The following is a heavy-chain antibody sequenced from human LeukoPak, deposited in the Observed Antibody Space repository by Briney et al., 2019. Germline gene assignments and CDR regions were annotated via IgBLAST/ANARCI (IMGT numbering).Heavy chain of an antibody. CDR1: GGTFSSYA. J-gene: IGHJ4*02. D-gene: IGHD4-23*01. Sequence: SVKVSCKASGGTFSSYAISWVRQAPGQGLEWMGGIIPIFGTANYAQKFQGRVTITADESTSTAYMKLSSLRSEDTAVYYCARKDDYGGNSLSFDYWGQGTLVTVSS. V-gene: IGHV1-69*13. CDR3: ARKDDYGGNSLSFDY. CDR2: IIPIFGTA.